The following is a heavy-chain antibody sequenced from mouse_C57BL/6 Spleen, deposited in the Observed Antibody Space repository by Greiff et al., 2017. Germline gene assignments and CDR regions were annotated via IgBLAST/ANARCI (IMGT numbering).Heavy chain of an antibody. CDR1: GYSITSGYY. V-gene: IGHV3-6*01. Sequence: EVQLQQSGPGLVKPSQSLSLTCSVTGYSITSGYYWNWIRQFPENKLEWMGYISYDGSNNYNPSLKNRISITRDTSKNQFFLKLNSVTTEDTATYYCARGDYYGSSYVDWYFDVWGTGTTVTVSS. J-gene: IGHJ1*03. D-gene: IGHD1-1*01. CDR2: ISYDGSN. CDR3: ARGDYYGSSYVDWYFDV.